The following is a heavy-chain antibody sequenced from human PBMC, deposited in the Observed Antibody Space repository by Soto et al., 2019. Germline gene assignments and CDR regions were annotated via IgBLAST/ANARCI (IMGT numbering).Heavy chain of an antibody. J-gene: IGHJ5*02. CDR3: ARIYCTDGVCAWNWFDP. D-gene: IGHD2-8*01. V-gene: IGHV4-4*02. CDR2: ISHTGST. CDR1: GDSISSVNW. Sequence: QVQLQESGPGLVKPSETLPLTCAVSGDSISSVNWWTWVRQPPGKGLEWIGEISHTGSTNYNPSLKSPVTISVDKSKNQFSLNLRSVPAADTAVYYCARIYCTDGVCAWNWFDPWGQGTLVTVSS.